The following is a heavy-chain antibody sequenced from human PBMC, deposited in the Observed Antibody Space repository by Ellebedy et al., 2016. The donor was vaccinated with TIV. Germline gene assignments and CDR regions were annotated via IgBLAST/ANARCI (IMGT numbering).Heavy chain of an antibody. CDR2: MNSKTHGGTT. Sequence: GESLKISCAASGFTFSNAWMNWVRQAPGKGLEWVGRMNSKTHGGTTDYAAPVKGRFTISRDDSKNTLYLQMNSLKTEETAMYYCTKEGNYYGSGSYYLRWGQGTLVTVSS. D-gene: IGHD3-10*01. CDR1: GFTFSNAW. CDR3: TKEGNYYGSGSYYLR. V-gene: IGHV3-15*01. J-gene: IGHJ4*02.